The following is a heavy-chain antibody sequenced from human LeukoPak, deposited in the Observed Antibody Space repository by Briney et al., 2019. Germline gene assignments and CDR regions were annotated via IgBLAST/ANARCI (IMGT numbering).Heavy chain of an antibody. Sequence: GGSLRLSCAASGFTFSSYEMNWVRQAPGKGLEWVSYISSSGSTMYYADSVKGRFTISRDNAKNSLYLQMNSLRAEDTAVYYCAELGITMIGGVWGKGTTVAISS. CDR2: ISSSGSTM. V-gene: IGHV3-48*03. D-gene: IGHD3-10*02. CDR3: AELGITMIGGV. J-gene: IGHJ6*04. CDR1: GFTFSSYE.